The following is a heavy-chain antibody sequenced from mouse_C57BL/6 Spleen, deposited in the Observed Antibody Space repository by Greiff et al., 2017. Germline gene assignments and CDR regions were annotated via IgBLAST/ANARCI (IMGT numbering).Heavy chain of an antibody. CDR1: GYTFTSYW. V-gene: IGHV1-50*01. CDR3: ARRAVVADYAMDY. J-gene: IGHJ4*01. D-gene: IGHD1-1*01. CDR2: IDPSDSYT. Sequence: VQLQQSGAELVKPGASVKLSCKASGYTFTSYWMQWVKQRPGQGLEWIGEIDPSDSYTNYNQKFKGKATLTVDTSSSTAYMQLSSLTSEDSAVYYCARRAVVADYAMDYWGQGTSVTVSS.